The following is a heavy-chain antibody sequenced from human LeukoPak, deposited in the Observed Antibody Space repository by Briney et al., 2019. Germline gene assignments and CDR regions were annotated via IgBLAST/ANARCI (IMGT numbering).Heavy chain of an antibody. V-gene: IGHV4-34*01. Sequence: SETLSLTCAVYGGSFSGYYWSWIRQPPGKGLEWIGEINHSGSTNYNPSLKSRVTISVDTSKNQSSLKLSSVTAADTAVYYCAREGGYDLYYYYYMDVWGKGTTVTVSS. J-gene: IGHJ6*03. CDR1: GGSFSGYY. CDR3: AREGGYDLYYYYYMDV. D-gene: IGHD5-12*01. CDR2: INHSGST.